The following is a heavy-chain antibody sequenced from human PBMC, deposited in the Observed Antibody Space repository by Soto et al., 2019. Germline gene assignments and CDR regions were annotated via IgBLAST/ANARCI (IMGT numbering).Heavy chain of an antibody. J-gene: IGHJ4*02. CDR2: INHSGST. Sequence: QVQLQQWGAGLLKPSETLSLTCAVYGGSFSGYYWSWIRQPPGKGLEWIGEINHSGSTNYNPSLNSRVTISVDTSKNQFSLKLSSVTAADTAVYYCARARYYYGSGRAFDYWGQGTLVTVSS. CDR1: GGSFSGYY. CDR3: ARARYYYGSGRAFDY. V-gene: IGHV4-34*01. D-gene: IGHD3-10*01.